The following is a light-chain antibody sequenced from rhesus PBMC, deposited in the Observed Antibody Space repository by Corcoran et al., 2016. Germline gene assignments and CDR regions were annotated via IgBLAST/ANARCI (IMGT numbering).Light chain of an antibody. V-gene: IGKV1-69*01. CDR3: QQQDNSPFT. CDR1: QGISNW. Sequence: DIQMTQSPSSLSASVGDRVTITCRASQGISNWLAWYQQKPGKAPKLLIYRASNLETGVPSRFSGSGSGTDVTLTISSLQPEDIATYYCQQQDNSPFTFGPGTKLDIK. CDR2: RAS. J-gene: IGKJ3*01.